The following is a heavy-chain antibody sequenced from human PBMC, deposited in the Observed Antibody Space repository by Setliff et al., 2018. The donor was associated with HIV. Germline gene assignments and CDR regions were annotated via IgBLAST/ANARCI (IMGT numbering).Heavy chain of an antibody. J-gene: IGHJ4*02. CDR1: GGSISSSNYY. CDR3: ARVRWELRETFDY. Sequence: SETLSLTCTVSGGSISSSNYYWGWIRQPPGKGREWIGSIFYSGSANYNPSLTSPVTISVDTSKNQFSLKLSSVTAADTAVYYCARVRWELRETFDYWGQGTLVTVSS. V-gene: IGHV4-39*07. D-gene: IGHD1-26*01. CDR2: IFYSGSA.